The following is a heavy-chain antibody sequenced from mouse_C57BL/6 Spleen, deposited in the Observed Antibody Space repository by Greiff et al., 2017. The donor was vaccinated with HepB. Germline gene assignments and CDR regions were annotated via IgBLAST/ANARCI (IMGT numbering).Heavy chain of an antibody. CDR3: ARNPVVASYYYALDY. Sequence: VKLQQSGPGLVQPSQSLSITCTVSGFSLTSYGVHWVRQSPGKGLEWLGVIWSGGSTDYNAAFISRLSISKDNSKSQVFFKMNSLHADDTAIYYCARNPVVASYYYALDYWGQGTSVTVSS. V-gene: IGHV2-2*01. J-gene: IGHJ4*01. CDR2: IWSGGST. D-gene: IGHD1-1*01. CDR1: GFSLTSYG.